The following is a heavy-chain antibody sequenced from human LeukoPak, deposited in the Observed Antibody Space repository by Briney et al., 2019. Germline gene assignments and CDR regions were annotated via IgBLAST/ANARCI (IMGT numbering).Heavy chain of an antibody. CDR3: ARSLLWFGDYYGMDA. D-gene: IGHD3-10*01. CDR2: ISYDGSNK. J-gene: IGHJ6*02. Sequence: GRSLRLSCAASGFTFSSYAMHWVRQAPGKGLEWVAVISYDGSNKYYADSVKGRFTISRDNSKNTLYLQMNSLRAEDTAVYYCARSLLWFGDYYGMDAWGQGTTVTVSS. V-gene: IGHV3-30-3*01. CDR1: GFTFSSYA.